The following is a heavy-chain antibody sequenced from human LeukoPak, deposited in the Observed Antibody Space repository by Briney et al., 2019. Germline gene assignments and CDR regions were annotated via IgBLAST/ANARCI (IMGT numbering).Heavy chain of an antibody. CDR1: GFTFSNYH. D-gene: IGHD1-26*01. CDR2: INSGSTTI. CDR3: ARTASGSFSI. J-gene: IGHJ4*02. V-gene: IGHV3-48*04. Sequence: GGSLRLSCAASGFTFSNYHINWVRQTPGKGLEWISYINSGSTTIYYADSVKGRFTISRDNAKNSVYLQMNSLRAEDTAVYFCARTASGSFSIWGQGTLVAVSS.